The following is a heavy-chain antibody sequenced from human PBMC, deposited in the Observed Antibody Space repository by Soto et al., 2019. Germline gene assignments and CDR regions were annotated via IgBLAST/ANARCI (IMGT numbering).Heavy chain of an antibody. V-gene: IGHV3-48*03. Sequence: EVQLVESGGDMVQPGGSLRLSCAASGFTFATYEMNWVRQAPGKGLEWISYISSSGSTILYAASVRGRFTISRDNAKNSLSLRMSSLRAEDTAVYYCARRGLAYDYDSSDYYVSLDGFDIWGQGTTVTVSS. CDR1: GFTFATYE. CDR3: ARRGLAYDYDSSDYYVSLDGFDI. D-gene: IGHD3-22*01. CDR2: ISSSGSTI. J-gene: IGHJ3*02.